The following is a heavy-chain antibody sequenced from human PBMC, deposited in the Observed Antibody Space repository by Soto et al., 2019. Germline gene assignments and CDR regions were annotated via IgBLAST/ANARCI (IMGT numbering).Heavy chain of an antibody. V-gene: IGHV4-61*01. CDR3: ARDRDFWSGYYDY. CDR1: GGSVSSGSYY. Sequence: SETLSLTCTVSGGSVSSGSYYWSWTRQPPGKGLEWIGYIYYSGSTNYNPSLKSRVTISVDTSKNQFSLKLRSVTAADTAVYYCARDRDFWSGYYDYWGQGTLVTVSS. CDR2: IYYSGST. J-gene: IGHJ4*02. D-gene: IGHD3-3*01.